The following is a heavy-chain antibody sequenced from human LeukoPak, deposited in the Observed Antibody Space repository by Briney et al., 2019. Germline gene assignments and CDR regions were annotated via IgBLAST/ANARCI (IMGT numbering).Heavy chain of an antibody. Sequence: APVKVSCKVSGYTLTELSMHWVRQAPGKGLEWMGGFDPEDGETIYAQKFQGRVTMTEDTSTDTAYMELSSLRSEDTAVYYCAMIYYDSSGYTFDYWGQGTLVTVSS. V-gene: IGHV1-24*01. CDR3: AMIYYDSSGYTFDY. CDR2: FDPEDGET. D-gene: IGHD3-22*01. CDR1: GYTLTELS. J-gene: IGHJ4*02.